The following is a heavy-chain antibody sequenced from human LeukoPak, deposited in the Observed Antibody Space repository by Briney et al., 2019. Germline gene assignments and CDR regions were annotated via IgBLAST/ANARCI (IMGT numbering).Heavy chain of an antibody. CDR3: ARDNGIAAAGTSAGYYGMDV. V-gene: IGHV1-18*01. Sequence: ASVKVSCKASGYTFTSYGISWVRQAPGQGLEWMGWISAYNGNTNYAQKLQGRVTMTTDTSTSTAYMELRSLRSDDTAVYYCARDNGIAAAGTSAGYYGMDVWGQGTTVTVSS. CDR2: ISAYNGNT. J-gene: IGHJ6*02. D-gene: IGHD6-13*01. CDR1: GYTFTSYG.